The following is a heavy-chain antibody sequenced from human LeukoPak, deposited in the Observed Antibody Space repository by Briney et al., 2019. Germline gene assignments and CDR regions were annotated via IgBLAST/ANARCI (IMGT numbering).Heavy chain of an antibody. Sequence: EASVRVSCKASGYTFTGYYMHWVRQAPGQGLEWMGWINPNSGGTNYAQKFQGRVTMTRDTSISTAYMELSRLRSDDTAVYYCARGKSRHLGSSSYDYWGQGTLVTVSS. J-gene: IGHJ4*02. CDR2: INPNSGGT. V-gene: IGHV1-2*02. CDR3: ARGKSRHLGSSSYDY. CDR1: GYTFTGYY. D-gene: IGHD6-13*01.